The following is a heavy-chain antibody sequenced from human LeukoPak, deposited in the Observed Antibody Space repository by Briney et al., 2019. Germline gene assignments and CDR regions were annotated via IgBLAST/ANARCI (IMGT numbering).Heavy chain of an antibody. CDR1: GGSISSSSYY. CDR2: IYYSGST. Sequence: PSETLSLTCTVSGGSISSSSYYWGWIRQPPGKGLEWIGSIYYSGSTYYNPSLKSRVTISVDTSKNQFSLKLSSVIAADTAVYYCARAVRWGSSLYYFDYWGQGTLVTVSS. CDR3: ARAVRWGSSLYYFDY. D-gene: IGHD6-6*01. V-gene: IGHV4-39*07. J-gene: IGHJ4*02.